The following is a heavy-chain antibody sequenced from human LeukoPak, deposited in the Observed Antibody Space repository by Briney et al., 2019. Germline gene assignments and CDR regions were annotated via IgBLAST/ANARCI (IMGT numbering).Heavy chain of an antibody. CDR1: GFAFSSCG. CDR3: VKSVSTGLGVIDF. Sequence: GGSLRLSCAASGFAFSSCGMHWVRRAPGKGLEWVAFISFDGSNKYSADSVKGRFTISRDNFKNTLFLQMNTLRAEDTAIYYCVKSVSTGLGVIDFWGQGTLVTVSS. D-gene: IGHD3-9*01. CDR2: ISFDGSNK. J-gene: IGHJ4*02. V-gene: IGHV3-30*18.